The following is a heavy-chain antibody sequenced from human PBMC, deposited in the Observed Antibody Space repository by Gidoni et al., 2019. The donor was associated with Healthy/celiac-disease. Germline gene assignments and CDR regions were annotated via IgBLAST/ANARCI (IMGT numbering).Heavy chain of an antibody. J-gene: IGHJ4*02. CDR2: ISYDGSNK. D-gene: IGHD3-22*01. CDR3: ARDPAGYYWGYFDY. Sequence: QVQLVQSGGGVVKPGRSLRLSCAASGLTFCSYAMPWVRPAPGKGLEWVAVISYDGSNKYYADSVKGRFNISRDNSKNTLYLQMNSLRAEDTAVYYCARDPAGYYWGYFDYWGQGTLVTVSS. CDR1: GLTFCSYA. V-gene: IGHV3-30-3*01.